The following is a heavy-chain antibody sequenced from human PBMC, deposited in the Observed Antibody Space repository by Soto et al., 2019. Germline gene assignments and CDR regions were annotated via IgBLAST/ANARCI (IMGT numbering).Heavy chain of an antibody. CDR1: GGSVNSDYYF. D-gene: IGHD5-18*01. V-gene: IGHV4-61*01. CDR3: AREGYNFGPFDY. J-gene: IGHJ4*02. Sequence: PSETLSLTCTVSGGSVNSDYYFWTWIRQPPGKRLEWIGSVYYSGSTNYNPSLTSRVTISVDTSKNEFSLKLSSVTAADTAVYYCAREGYNFGPFDYWGQGALVTVSS. CDR2: VYYSGST.